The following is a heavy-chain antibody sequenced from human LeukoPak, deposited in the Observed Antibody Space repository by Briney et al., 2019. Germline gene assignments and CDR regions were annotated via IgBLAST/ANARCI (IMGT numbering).Heavy chain of an antibody. Sequence: GGSLRLSCAASGFTFSSYGMHWVRQAPGKGLEWVAFIRYDGSNKYYADSVKGRFTISGDNSKNTLYLQMNSRRAQDTAVYYCAKDRGFGGYYYYMDVWGKGTTVTVSS. CDR2: IRYDGSNK. CDR1: GFTFSSYG. J-gene: IGHJ6*03. CDR3: AKDRGFGGYYYYMDV. D-gene: IGHD4-23*01. V-gene: IGHV3-30*02.